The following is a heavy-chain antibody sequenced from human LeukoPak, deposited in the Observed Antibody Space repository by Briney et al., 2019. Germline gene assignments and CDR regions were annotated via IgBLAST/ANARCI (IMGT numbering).Heavy chain of an antibody. D-gene: IGHD5-24*01. CDR1: GGSISSYY. CDR3: ARDGDGYNYYFDY. Sequence: PSETLSLTCTVSGGSISSYYWSWIRQPPGKGLEWIGYIYYSGSTNYNPSLKSRVTISVDTSKNQLSLKLSSVTAADTAVYYCARDGDGYNYYFDYWGQGTLVTVSS. J-gene: IGHJ4*02. CDR2: IYYSGST. V-gene: IGHV4-59*01.